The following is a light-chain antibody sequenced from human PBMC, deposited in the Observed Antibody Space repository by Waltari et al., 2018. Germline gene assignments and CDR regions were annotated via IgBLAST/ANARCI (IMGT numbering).Light chain of an antibody. CDR2: KAS. Sequence: DIQMNQSSFTLSASVGDRVPIPCRASQSISDWLGWYQQKPGKAPKLLNYKASSLESGVPTMFSSSGSRTVITLTISWLQPDDFTTYYCQQYNSYWTFGQGTKVEIK. CDR1: QSISDW. J-gene: IGKJ1*01. V-gene: IGKV1-5*03. CDR3: QQYNSYWT.